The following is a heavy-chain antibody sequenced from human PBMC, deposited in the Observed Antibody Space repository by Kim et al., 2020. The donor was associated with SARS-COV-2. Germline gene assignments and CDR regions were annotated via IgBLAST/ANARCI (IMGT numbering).Heavy chain of an antibody. CDR1: GYTFTDYA. CDR2: INAGNGNT. V-gene: IGHV1-3*01. Sequence: ASVKVSCKPSGYTFTDYAIHWVRQAPGQRFEWMGWINAGNGNTRYSQKLQGRVTITRDTSASTAYMELSSLRSEDTAVYHCAREGHEGGYLSWGQGTMVTVSS. J-gene: IGHJ3*01. D-gene: IGHD3-22*01. CDR3: AREGHEGGYLS.